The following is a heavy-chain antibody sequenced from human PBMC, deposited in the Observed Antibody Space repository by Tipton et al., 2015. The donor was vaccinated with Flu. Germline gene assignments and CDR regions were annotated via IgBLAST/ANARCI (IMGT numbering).Heavy chain of an antibody. V-gene: IGHV4-34*01. J-gene: IGHJ4*02. CDR2: INDRGST. Sequence: LRLSCGVSGGSLSGYYWTWIRQPPGKGLEWIGEINDRGSTNYNPSLKSRVTISVDTSKNQFSLKLTSVTAADTGVYYCATGRRTYRYSTFNYWGQGTLVTVAS. D-gene: IGHD3-16*02. CDR1: GGSLSGYY. CDR3: ATGRRTYRYSTFNY.